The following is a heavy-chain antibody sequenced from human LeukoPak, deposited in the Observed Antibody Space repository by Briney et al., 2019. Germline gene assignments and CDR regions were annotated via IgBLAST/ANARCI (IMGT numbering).Heavy chain of an antibody. CDR2: ISGSGGST. CDR1: GFTFSSYA. V-gene: IGHV3-23*01. CDR3: ARVGGVAISAY. Sequence: VQPGGSLRLSCAASGFTFSSYAMSWVRQAPGKELEWVSAISGSGGSTYYADSVKGRFTISRDNAKNSLYLQMNSLRAEDTAVYYCARVGGVAISAYWGQGTLVTVSS. J-gene: IGHJ4*02. D-gene: IGHD3-16*01.